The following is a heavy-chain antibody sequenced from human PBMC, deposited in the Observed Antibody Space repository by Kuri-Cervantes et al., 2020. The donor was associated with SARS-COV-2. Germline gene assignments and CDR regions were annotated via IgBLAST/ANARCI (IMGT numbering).Heavy chain of an antibody. V-gene: IGHV4-39*01. Sequence: GSLRLSCTVSGGSISSSSYYWGWIRQPPGKGLEWIGSIYYSGSTYYNPSLKSRVTISVDTSKNQFSLKLSSVTAADTAVYYCARRPWGIMIFGVVTSDGFDIWGQGTMVTVSS. CDR2: IYYSGST. D-gene: IGHD3-3*01. CDR1: GGSISSSSYY. J-gene: IGHJ3*02. CDR3: ARRPWGIMIFGVVTSDGFDI.